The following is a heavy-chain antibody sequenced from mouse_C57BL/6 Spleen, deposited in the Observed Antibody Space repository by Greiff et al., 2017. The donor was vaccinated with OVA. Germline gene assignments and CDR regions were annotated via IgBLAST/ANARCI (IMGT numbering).Heavy chain of an antibody. CDR2: INPGSGGT. CDR1: GYAFTNYW. J-gene: IGHJ4*01. V-gene: IGHV1-54*01. CDR3: ARCECYGNYSYAMDY. Sequence: QVQLQQSGAELVRPGTSVKVSCKASGYAFTNYWIDWVKQRPGQGLEWIGVINPGSGGTNYNEKFKGKATLTADKSSSTAYMQLSSLTSEDAAVYCCARCECYGNYSYAMDYWGQGTSVTVSS. D-gene: IGHD2-1*01.